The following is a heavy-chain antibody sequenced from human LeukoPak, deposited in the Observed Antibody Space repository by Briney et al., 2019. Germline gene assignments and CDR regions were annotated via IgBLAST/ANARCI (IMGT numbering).Heavy chain of an antibody. CDR1: GDSISSSNW. Sequence: PSGTLSLTCAVSGDSISSSNWWSWVRQPPGRGLEWIGEIYHSGSTNYNPSLKSRVTISVDKSKNQFPLKLSSVTAADTAVYYGAKIPGAMVRGVIDYWGQGTLATVSS. CDR2: IYHSGST. V-gene: IGHV4-4*02. CDR3: AKIPGAMVRGVIDY. D-gene: IGHD3-10*01. J-gene: IGHJ4*02.